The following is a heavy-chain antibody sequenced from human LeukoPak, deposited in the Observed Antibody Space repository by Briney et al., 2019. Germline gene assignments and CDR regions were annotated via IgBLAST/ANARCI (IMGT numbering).Heavy chain of an antibody. CDR3: ARLGQPNAFDI. CDR2: FHYSGNT. Sequence: SETLSLTCTVSGVSISSYYWIWIRQPPGKGLECIGYFHYSGNTNHSPALKSRVTISVDTSRKQFSLKLNSVTAADTAVYYCARLGQPNAFDIWGQGTMVTVSS. D-gene: IGHD3-16*01. CDR1: GVSISSYY. J-gene: IGHJ3*02. V-gene: IGHV4-59*08.